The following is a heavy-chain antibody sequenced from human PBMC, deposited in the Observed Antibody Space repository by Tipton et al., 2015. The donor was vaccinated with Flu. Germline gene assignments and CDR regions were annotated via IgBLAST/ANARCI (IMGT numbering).Heavy chain of an antibody. CDR2: IYYTGST. V-gene: IGHV4-31*03. CDR1: GYSIRSAYY. Sequence: TLSLTCSVSGYSIRSAYYWGWVRRPPGKGLEWIGYIYYTGSTYHNPTLKSRVTMSLDTSKNHFSLKLSSVTAADTAVYYCVRLTYYYGSGTSDFWGQGTLVTVSS. CDR3: VRLTYYYGSGTSDF. J-gene: IGHJ4*02. D-gene: IGHD3-10*01.